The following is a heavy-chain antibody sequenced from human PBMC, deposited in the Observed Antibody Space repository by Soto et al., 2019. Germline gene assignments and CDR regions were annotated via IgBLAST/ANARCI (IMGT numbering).Heavy chain of an antibody. J-gene: IGHJ4*02. CDR2: ISGSGGDI. V-gene: IGHV3-23*01. Sequence: GGSLRLSCAASGFTFSSFAMSWVRQAPGKGLEWVSAISGSGGDIRYADSVKGRFTISKDNSKNTLYLQMNSLRAEDTAIYYCAKDAVYNDGLWLVANWGQGTLVTASS. CDR1: GFTFSSFA. D-gene: IGHD5-12*01. CDR3: AKDAVYNDGLWLVAN.